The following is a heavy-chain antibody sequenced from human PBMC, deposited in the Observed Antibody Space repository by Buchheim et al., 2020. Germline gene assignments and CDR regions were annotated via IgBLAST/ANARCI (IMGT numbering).Heavy chain of an antibody. D-gene: IGHD3-16*02. CDR2: INHSGST. J-gene: IGHJ5*02. V-gene: IGHV4-34*01. CDR3: ARGALLFVWGSYRHNWFDP. Sequence: QVQLQQWGAGLLKPSETLSLTCAVSGGSFSGYYWSWIRQPPGKGLEWIGEINHSGSTNYNPSLKSRVTISVDTSKNQFSLKLSSVTAADTAVYYCARGALLFVWGSYRHNWFDPWGQGTL. CDR1: GGSFSGYY.